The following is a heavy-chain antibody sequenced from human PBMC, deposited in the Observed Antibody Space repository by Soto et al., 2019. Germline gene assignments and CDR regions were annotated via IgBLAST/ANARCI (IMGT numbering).Heavy chain of an antibody. CDR2: IIPIFVAA. CDR3: ARARGYRYDLDS. D-gene: IGHD5-18*01. J-gene: IGHJ4*02. V-gene: IGHV1-69*01. Sequence: QVQLVQSGAEVKKPGSSVKVSCKASGGTFSNYAISWVRQAPGQGLEWMGGIIPIFVAANYAQKFQGRVTITADESTSTAYRELSSLRSEDTAVYYCARARGYRYDLDSWGQGTLVTVSS. CDR1: GGTFSNYA.